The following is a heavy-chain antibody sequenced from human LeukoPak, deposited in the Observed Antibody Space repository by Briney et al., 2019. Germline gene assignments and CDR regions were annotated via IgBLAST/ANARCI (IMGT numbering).Heavy chain of an antibody. V-gene: IGHV1-8*01. CDR3: ARVLMAGYIYGNPFDY. J-gene: IGHJ4*02. CDR2: TNPNSGNT. CDR1: GYTFTSYD. Sequence: ASVKVSCKASGYTFTSYDINWVRQATGQGLEWMGWTNPNSGNTGYAQKFQGRVTMTRNTSISTAYMELSSLRSEDTAVYYCARVLMAGYIYGNPFDYWGQGTLVTVSS. D-gene: IGHD5-18*01.